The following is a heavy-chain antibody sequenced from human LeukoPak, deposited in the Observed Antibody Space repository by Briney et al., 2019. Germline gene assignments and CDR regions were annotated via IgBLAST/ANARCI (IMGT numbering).Heavy chain of an antibody. D-gene: IGHD1-1*01. CDR1: GFNFNNYN. V-gene: IGHV3-21*05. Sequence: GGSLRLSCAASGFNFNNYNMNWVRQAPGKGLEWVSYITLSSSSIYYADSVKGRFTISRDNAKNSLYLQMSSLRAEDTAVYYCARVPSWKGYMDVWGKGTTVTVSS. CDR3: ARVPSWKGYMDV. J-gene: IGHJ6*03. CDR2: ITLSSSSI.